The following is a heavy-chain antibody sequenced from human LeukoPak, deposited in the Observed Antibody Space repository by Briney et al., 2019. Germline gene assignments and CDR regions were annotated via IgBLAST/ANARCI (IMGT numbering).Heavy chain of an antibody. D-gene: IGHD6-6*01. CDR1: GYTFTSYA. CDR2: INTNTGNP. Sequence: ASVKVSCKASGYTFTSYAMNWVRQAPGQGLEWMGWINTNTGNPTYAQGFTGRFVFSLDTSVSTAYLQISSLKAEDTAVYYCARVTPSIAARPAFDYWGQGTLVTVSS. J-gene: IGHJ4*02. CDR3: ARVTPSIAARPAFDY. V-gene: IGHV7-4-1*02.